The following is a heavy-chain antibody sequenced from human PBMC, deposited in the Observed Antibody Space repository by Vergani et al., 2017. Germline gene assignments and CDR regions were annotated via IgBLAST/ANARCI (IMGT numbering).Heavy chain of an antibody. V-gene: IGHV7-4-1*02. CDR2: INTISGNP. CDR3: ATKNGGNDETMGY. J-gene: IGHJ4*02. Sequence: QMQLVQSGAEVKKTGSSVKVSCKASGYPFTYRYLHWVRQAPGQALEWMGWINTISGNPTYAQGFTGRFVFSLDTSVSTAYLQISSLQAADTAVYYCATKNGGNDETMGYWGQGTLVTVSS. D-gene: IGHD4-23*01. CDR1: GYPFTYRY.